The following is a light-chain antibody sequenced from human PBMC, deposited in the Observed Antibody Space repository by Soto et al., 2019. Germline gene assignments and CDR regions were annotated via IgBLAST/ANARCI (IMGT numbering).Light chain of an antibody. CDR1: QGISRS. CDR2: AAS. V-gene: IGKV1-9*01. J-gene: IGKJ5*01. CDR3: QQLNSYPIT. Sequence: IQLTQSPSSVSAAVGDRVTITCRASQGISRSLAWYQQEPGKAPKLLIYAASTLQSGVPSRFSGSGSGTDFTLTISSLQPEDCATYYCQQLNSYPITLGHGTRLEI.